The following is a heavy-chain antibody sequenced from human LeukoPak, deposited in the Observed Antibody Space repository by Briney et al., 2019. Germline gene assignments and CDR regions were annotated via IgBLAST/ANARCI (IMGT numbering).Heavy chain of an antibody. J-gene: IGHJ4*02. CDR3: QSRYLEWLLEY. V-gene: IGHV4-39*01. D-gene: IGHD3-3*01. CDR2: IYSSGSA. Sequence: SETLSLTCTVSGGSINSNNYYWGWIRQPPGKGLEWIGSIYSSGSAYYNPSLKSRVTISVDTSKNQFSLRLSSVTAADTAVYYCQSRYLEWLLEYWGQGTLVTVSS. CDR1: GGSINSNNYY.